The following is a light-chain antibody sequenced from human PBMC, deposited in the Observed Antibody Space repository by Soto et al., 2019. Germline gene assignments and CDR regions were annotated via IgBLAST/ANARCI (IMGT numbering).Light chain of an antibody. CDR2: GAS. J-gene: IGKJ1*01. Sequence: EIVLTQSPGTLSLSPGERATLSCRASQTVTSDYLAWYQQKPGQAPRLLIYGASDRATGIPARFSGSGSGTDFTLTISSLQPEDFATYYCQQSYRSPPTFGQGTKV. CDR1: QTVTSDY. V-gene: IGKV3-20*01. CDR3: QQSYRSPPT.